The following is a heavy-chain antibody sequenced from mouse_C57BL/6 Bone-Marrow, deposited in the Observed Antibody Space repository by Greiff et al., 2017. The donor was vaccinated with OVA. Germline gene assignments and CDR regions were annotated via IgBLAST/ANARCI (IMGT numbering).Heavy chain of an antibody. CDR2: INYDGSST. CDR3: ARAYDGYCWYFDV. CDR1: GFTFSDYY. V-gene: IGHV5-16*01. Sequence: EVKVVESEGGLVQPGSSMKLSCTASGFTFSDYYMAWVRQVPEKGLEWVANINYDGSSTYYLDSLKSRFIISSDNAKNILYLQMSSLKSEDTATYYCARAYDGYCWYFDVWGTGTTVTVSS. D-gene: IGHD2-3*01. J-gene: IGHJ1*03.